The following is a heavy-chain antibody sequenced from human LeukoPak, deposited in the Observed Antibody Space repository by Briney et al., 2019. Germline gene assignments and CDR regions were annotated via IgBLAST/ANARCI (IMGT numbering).Heavy chain of an antibody. CDR2: INPNSGGT. J-gene: IGHJ5*02. Sequence: WASVKVSCKASGYTFTGYYMHWVRQAPGQGLEWMGWINPNSGGTNYAQKFQGRVTMTRDTSISTAYMELSRLGSDDTAVYYCARDHGITIFGVVINRFDPWGQGTLVTVSS. CDR1: GYTFTGYY. V-gene: IGHV1-2*02. D-gene: IGHD3-3*01. CDR3: ARDHGITIFGVVINRFDP.